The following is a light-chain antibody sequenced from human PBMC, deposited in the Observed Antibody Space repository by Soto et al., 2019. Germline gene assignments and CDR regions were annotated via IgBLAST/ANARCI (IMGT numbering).Light chain of an antibody. V-gene: IGLV1-40*01. CDR1: SSNIGAGYD. Sequence: QSVLTQPPSVSGAPGQRVTISCTGSSSNIGAGYDVHWYPQLPGTAPKLLIYGNSNRPSGVPHRFSGSKSGTSASLAITGLQAEDDADYCCPSYGSSLSGVVFGGGTKLTVL. J-gene: IGLJ2*01. CDR2: GNS. CDR3: PSYGSSLSGVV.